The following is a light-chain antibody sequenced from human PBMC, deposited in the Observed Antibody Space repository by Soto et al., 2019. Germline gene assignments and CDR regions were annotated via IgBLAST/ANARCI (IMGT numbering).Light chain of an antibody. V-gene: IGLV2-14*01. J-gene: IGLJ1*01. CDR3: GSYTSTDTPFV. Sequence: QSVLAQRSSVSGSPGQSITISCTGTSTDVGGYNYVSWYQHHPGKGPKLIIYEVSNRPSGVSDRFSGSKSGNKASLIISNLEAEHESDYYCGSYTSTDTPFVFGTGTKVTVL. CDR1: STDVGGYNY. CDR2: EVS.